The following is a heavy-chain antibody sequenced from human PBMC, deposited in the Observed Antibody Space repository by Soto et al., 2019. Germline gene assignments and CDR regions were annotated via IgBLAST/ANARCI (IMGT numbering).Heavy chain of an antibody. Sequence: PSETLSLTCDVSGGSMSSGGYSWGWIRQPPGKGLECIGYIYPSGSTYYKPSLKSRVTISIDTSKNQFSLKLSSVITADTAIYYCARGGWSHDSWGQGTLVTVSS. J-gene: IGHJ4*02. CDR2: IYPSGST. CDR3: ARGGWSHDS. CDR1: GGSMSSGGYS. V-gene: IGHV4-30-2*01. D-gene: IGHD2-15*01.